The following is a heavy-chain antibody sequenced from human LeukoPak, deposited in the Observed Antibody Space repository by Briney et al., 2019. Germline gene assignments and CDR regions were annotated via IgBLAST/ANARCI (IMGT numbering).Heavy chain of an antibody. CDR1: GGSISSYY. J-gene: IGHJ3*02. Sequence: PSETLSLTCTVSGGSISSYYWSWIRQPPGKGLEWIGYIYYSGSTNYNPSLKSRVTISVDTSKNQFSLKLSSVTAADTAVYYCARGDIAAAGTDAFDIWGQGTMVTVSS. CDR2: IYYSGST. CDR3: ARGDIAAAGTDAFDI. V-gene: IGHV4-59*12. D-gene: IGHD6-13*01.